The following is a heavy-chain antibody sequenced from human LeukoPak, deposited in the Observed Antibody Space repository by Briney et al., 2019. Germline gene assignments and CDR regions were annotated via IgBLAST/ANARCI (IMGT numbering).Heavy chain of an antibody. CDR1: GFPFSTYR. D-gene: IGHD3-22*01. J-gene: IGHJ4*02. V-gene: IGHV3-21*01. CDR2: ISSTSSHI. CDR3: VRVTTTYYYDSGGYCDY. Sequence: KPGGSLELSCAASGFPFSTYRMNWVRPAPGKGLEWVSSISSTSSHIYYADSVKGRFTISRDNAKNSLHLQMNSLRADDSAVYYCVRVTTTYYYDSGGYCDYWGQGTLVTVSS.